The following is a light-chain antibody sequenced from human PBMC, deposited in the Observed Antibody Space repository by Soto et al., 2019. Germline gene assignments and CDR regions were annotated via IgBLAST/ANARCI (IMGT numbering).Light chain of an antibody. CDR1: SSDVGGYNF. CDR2: DVT. Sequence: QPVLTQPASVSGSPGRSITISCTGTSSDVGGYNFVSWYQQHPDKAPKLMIYDVTNRPSGVSNRFSGSKSGNTASLTISGLQAEDEADYYCSSYTSISTYVFGTGTKVTVL. CDR3: SSYTSISTYV. V-gene: IGLV2-14*01. J-gene: IGLJ1*01.